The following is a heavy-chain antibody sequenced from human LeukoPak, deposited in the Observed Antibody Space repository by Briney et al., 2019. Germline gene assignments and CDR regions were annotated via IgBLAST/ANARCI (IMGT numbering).Heavy chain of an antibody. D-gene: IGHD1/OR15-1a*01. CDR1: EGTFSNDA. CDR3: ARDLITGAINWFDP. CDR2: IIPIFDTT. V-gene: IGHV1-69*05. Sequence: SVKVSCKASEGTFSNDAISWVRQAPGQGPEWMGGIIPIFDTTNYAQKFQGRVTMTTDTSTSTAYMELRSLRSDDTAVYYCARDLITGAINWFDPWGQGTLVTVSS. J-gene: IGHJ5*02.